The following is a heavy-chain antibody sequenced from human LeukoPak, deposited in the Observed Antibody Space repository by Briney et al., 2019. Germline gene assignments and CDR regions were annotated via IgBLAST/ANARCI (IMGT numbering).Heavy chain of an antibody. V-gene: IGHV4-39*03. Sequence: KPSETLSLTCTVSGGSISSSSYYWGWIRQPPGKGLEWIGSIYYSGSTYYNPSLKSRVTISVDTSKNQFSLKLSSVTASDTAVYXXXXXNYDILTGYLRYYYYMDVWGKGTTVTVSS. J-gene: IGHJ6*03. CDR3: XXXNYDILTGYLRYYYYMDV. D-gene: IGHD3-9*01. CDR1: GGSISSSSYY. CDR2: IYYSGST.